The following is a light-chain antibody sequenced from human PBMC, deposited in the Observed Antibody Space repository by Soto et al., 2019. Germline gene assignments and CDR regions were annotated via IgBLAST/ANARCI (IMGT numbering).Light chain of an antibody. CDR1: SSDVGGYNY. V-gene: IGLV2-14*01. CDR2: DVS. J-gene: IGLJ2*01. Sequence: QSVLTQPASVSGSPGQLITISCTGTSSDVGGYNYVSWYQQHPGKAPKLMIYDVSNRPSGVSNRFSGSKSGNTASLTISGLQAEDEADYYCSSYTSSSTLGVFGGGTQLTVL. CDR3: SSYTSSSTLGV.